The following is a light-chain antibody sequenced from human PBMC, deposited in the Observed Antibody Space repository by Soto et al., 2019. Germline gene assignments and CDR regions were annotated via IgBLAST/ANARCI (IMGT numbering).Light chain of an antibody. J-gene: IGKJ4*01. Sequence: EIVLTQSPATLSLSPGERATLSCRASQSVSSYLAWYQQKRGQAPRLLIYDASNRATGIPARFSGSGSGTDFTLTISGLEPEDFSVYFCQQRSNWPLTFGGGTKVESK. CDR1: QSVSSY. CDR2: DAS. V-gene: IGKV3-11*01. CDR3: QQRSNWPLT.